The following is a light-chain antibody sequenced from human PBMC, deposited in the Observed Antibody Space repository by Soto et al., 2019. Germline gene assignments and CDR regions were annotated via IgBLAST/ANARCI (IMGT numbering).Light chain of an antibody. CDR1: SSDIGGYNY. V-gene: IGLV2-14*01. CDR2: EVT. CDR3: SSSTSRNTIV. J-gene: IGLJ1*01. Sequence: QSFLRQPASVSGSPGHSVTISCTGGSSDIGGYNYVSWFQQHPGKAPKLMIYEVTNRPSGVSNRFSGSKSGSTASLTISGLQAEEEADYYCSSSTSRNTIVFGTGTKVTVL.